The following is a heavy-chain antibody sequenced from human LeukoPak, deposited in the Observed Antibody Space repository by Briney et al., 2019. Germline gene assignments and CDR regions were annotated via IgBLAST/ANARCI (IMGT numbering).Heavy chain of an antibody. V-gene: IGHV4-61*02. J-gene: IGHJ4*02. CDR2: IYTSGST. D-gene: IGHD6-13*01. CDR1: GGSISSGSYY. CDR3: ARDRIADY. Sequence: TSETLSLTCTVSGGSISSGSYYWSWIRQPAGKGLEWIGRIYTSGSTNYNPSLKSRVTISVDTSKNQFSLKLSSVTAADTAVYYCARDRIADYWGQGTLVTVSS.